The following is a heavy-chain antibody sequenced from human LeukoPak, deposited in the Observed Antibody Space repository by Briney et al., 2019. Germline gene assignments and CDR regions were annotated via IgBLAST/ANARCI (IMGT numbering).Heavy chain of an antibody. J-gene: IGHJ5*02. Sequence: GGSLRLSCAASGFTFSSSAMSWVRQAPGKGLEWVSSISGSGSGGSTYYADSVKGRFTISRDNSKNTLYLQMNSLRADDTAVYYCAKGGLVHRFDPWGQGTLVTVSS. CDR2: ISGSGSGGST. CDR1: GFTFSSSA. V-gene: IGHV3-23*01. CDR3: AKGGLVHRFDP.